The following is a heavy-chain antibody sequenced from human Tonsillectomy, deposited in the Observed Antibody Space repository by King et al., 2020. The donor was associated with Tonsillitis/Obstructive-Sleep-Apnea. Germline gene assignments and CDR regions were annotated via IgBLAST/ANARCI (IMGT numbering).Heavy chain of an antibody. CDR3: AKDYDFWSGYSTSPRGNWFDP. CDR1: GFTFISYA. J-gene: IGHJ5*02. CDR2: ISGSGGST. V-gene: IGHV3-23*04. D-gene: IGHD3-3*01. Sequence: VQLVESGGGLVQPGGSLRLSCAASGFTFISYAMSWVRQAPGKGLEWVSAISGSGGSTYYADSVKGRFTISRDNSKNTLYLQMNSLRAEDTAVYYCAKDYDFWSGYSTSPRGNWFDPWGQGTLVTVSS.